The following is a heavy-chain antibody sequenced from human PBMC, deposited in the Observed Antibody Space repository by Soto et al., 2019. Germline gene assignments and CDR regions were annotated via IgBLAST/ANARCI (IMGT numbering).Heavy chain of an antibody. D-gene: IGHD6-6*01. CDR2: ISGSGGTT. Sequence: EVQLLESGGGLVQPGGSLRLSCAASGFTFSSYAMTWVRQAPGKGLEWVSAISGSGGTTYHADSVKGRFTISRDNSKNTLHLQMNSLSAEDAAVYYCAMSPYSSSSYYYYGMDVWGQWTTVTVSS. CDR1: GFTFSSYA. V-gene: IGHV3-23*01. J-gene: IGHJ6*02. CDR3: AMSPYSSSSYYYYGMDV.